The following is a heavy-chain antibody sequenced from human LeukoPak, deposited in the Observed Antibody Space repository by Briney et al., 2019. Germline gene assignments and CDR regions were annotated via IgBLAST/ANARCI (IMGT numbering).Heavy chain of an antibody. CDR1: GYIFTSYG. J-gene: IGHJ5*02. D-gene: IGHD3-10*01. Sequence: GASVKVSCKASGYIFTSYGISWVRQAPGQGLEWMGWISAYNGNTNYAQKLQGRVTMTTDTSTSTAYMELRSLRSDDTAVYYCARHRNMVRGVNNWFDPWGQGTLVTVSS. CDR2: ISAYNGNT. CDR3: ARHRNMVRGVNNWFDP. V-gene: IGHV1-18*04.